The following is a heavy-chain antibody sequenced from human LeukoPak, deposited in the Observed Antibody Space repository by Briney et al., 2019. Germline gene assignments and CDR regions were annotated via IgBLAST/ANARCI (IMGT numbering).Heavy chain of an antibody. V-gene: IGHV4-59*01. D-gene: IGHD2-2*01. CDR3: ARVRGCSSTSSYAEVVYGMDV. CDR1: GGSISSYY. Sequence: PSETLSLTCTVSGGSISSYYWSWIRQPPGKGLEWIGYIYYSGSTNYNPSLKSRVTISVDTSKNQFSLKLSSVTAADTAVYYCARVRGCSSTSSYAEVVYGMDVWGKGTTVTVSS. J-gene: IGHJ6*04. CDR2: IYYSGST.